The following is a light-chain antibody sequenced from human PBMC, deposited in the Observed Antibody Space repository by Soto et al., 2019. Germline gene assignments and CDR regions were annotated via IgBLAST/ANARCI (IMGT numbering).Light chain of an antibody. V-gene: IGKV3-20*01. Sequence: EIVLTQSPGTLSLSPGERATLSCRASQSVSSSYLAWYQQKPGQAPRLLIYGTSRRATGIPDRFSGSASGTDFTLTISRLEPEDFAVYYCQQYGSSPKTFGQGTKVDI. J-gene: IGKJ1*01. CDR1: QSVSSSY. CDR2: GTS. CDR3: QQYGSSPKT.